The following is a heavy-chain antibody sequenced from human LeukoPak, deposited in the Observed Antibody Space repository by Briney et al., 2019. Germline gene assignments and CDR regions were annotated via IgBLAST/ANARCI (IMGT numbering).Heavy chain of an antibody. J-gene: IGHJ3*02. CDR2: INWNGGST. CDR3: ARIAMAGIGDGFDI. V-gene: IGHV3-20*04. Sequence: GGSLRLSCAASGFTFDDYDMSWVRHAPGKGLECVSGINWNGGSTGYADSVKGRFTIPRDNARNSLYLQMNSLRAEDTASYYCARIAMAGIGDGFDIWGQGTMVSVSS. D-gene: IGHD6-19*01. CDR1: GFTFDDYD.